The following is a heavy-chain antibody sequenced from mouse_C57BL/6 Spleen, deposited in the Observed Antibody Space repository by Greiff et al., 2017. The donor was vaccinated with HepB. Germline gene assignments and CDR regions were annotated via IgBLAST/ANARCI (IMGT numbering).Heavy chain of an antibody. CDR2: IYPGGGYT. D-gene: IGHD2-5*01. CDR1: GYTFTNYW. V-gene: IGHV1-63*01. Sequence: QVQLQQSGAELVMPGTSVKMSCKASGYTFTNYWIGWAKQRPGHGLEWIGDIYPGGGYTNYNEKFKGKATLTADKSSSTAYMQFSSLTSEDSAIYYCARGSNYDSYYFDYWGQGTTLTVSS. CDR3: ARGSNYDSYYFDY. J-gene: IGHJ2*01.